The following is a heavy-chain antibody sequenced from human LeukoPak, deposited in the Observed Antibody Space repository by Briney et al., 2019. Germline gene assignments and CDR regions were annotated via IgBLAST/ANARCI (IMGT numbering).Heavy chain of an antibody. Sequence: PSETLSLTCTVSGGSISSYYWSWIRQPPGKGLEWIGYIYYSGSTNYNPSLKSRVTISVDTSKNQFSLKLSSVTAADTTVYYCARETLYCSGGSCYDYFDYWGQGTLVTVSS. CDR1: GGSISSYY. V-gene: IGHV4-59*01. D-gene: IGHD2-15*01. J-gene: IGHJ4*02. CDR3: ARETLYCSGGSCYDYFDY. CDR2: IYYSGST.